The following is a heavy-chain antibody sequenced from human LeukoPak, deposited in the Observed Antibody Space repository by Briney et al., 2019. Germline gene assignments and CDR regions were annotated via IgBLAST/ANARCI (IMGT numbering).Heavy chain of an antibody. V-gene: IGHV3-48*02. D-gene: IGHD5-12*01. Sequence: GGSLRLSCAASGFTFSTYSMNWVRQAPGKGLEWVSYITGSSSTIYYADSVKGRFTISRDNAKDSLYLQMNSLRDEDTAVYYCARSVAHFDYWGQGTQVSVSS. J-gene: IGHJ4*02. CDR1: GFTFSTYS. CDR2: ITGSSSTI. CDR3: ARSVAHFDY.